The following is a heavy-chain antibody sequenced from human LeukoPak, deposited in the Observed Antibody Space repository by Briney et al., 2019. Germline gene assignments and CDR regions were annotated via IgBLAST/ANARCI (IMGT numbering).Heavy chain of an antibody. CDR2: IYYSGST. J-gene: IGHJ5*02. CDR3: ARRTGYSSSWYHHWFDP. V-gene: IGHV4-34*01. D-gene: IGHD6-13*01. CDR1: GGSFSGYY. Sequence: SETLSLTCAVYGGSFSGYYWSWIRQPPGKGLEWIGSIYYSGSTYYNPSLKSRVTISVDTSKNQFSLKLSSVTAADTAVYYCARRTGYSSSWYHHWFDPWGQGTLVTVSS.